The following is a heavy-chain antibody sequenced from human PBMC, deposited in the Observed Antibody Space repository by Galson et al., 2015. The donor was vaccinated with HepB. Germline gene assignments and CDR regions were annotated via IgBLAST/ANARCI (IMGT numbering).Heavy chain of an antibody. Sequence: CAISGDSVSSNSAAWNRIRQSPSRGLEWLGRIYYRSKWFNDSAVSMKSRITINPDTSKNQFSLQVSSMTPEDTAVYYCARDHYGSGLFDYWGQGTLVTVSS. CDR1: GDSVSSNSAA. CDR3: ARDHYGSGLFDY. J-gene: IGHJ4*02. CDR2: IYYRSKWFN. V-gene: IGHV6-1*01. D-gene: IGHD6-19*01.